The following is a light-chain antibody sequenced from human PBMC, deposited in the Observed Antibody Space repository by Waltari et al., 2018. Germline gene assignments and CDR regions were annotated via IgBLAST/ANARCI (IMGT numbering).Light chain of an antibody. J-gene: IGKJ4*01. CDR1: QTIPRY. CDR2: GIS. Sequence: DIQMTQSPSSLSASVGDRVTITCRASQTIPRYLNWYPQKPGKAPKLLIYGISSLQSGVPSRFSGSGSGTDFTLTISSLQPEDFATYYCQQTNSLPLTSGGGTKVDIK. CDR3: QQTNSLPLT. V-gene: IGKV1-39*01.